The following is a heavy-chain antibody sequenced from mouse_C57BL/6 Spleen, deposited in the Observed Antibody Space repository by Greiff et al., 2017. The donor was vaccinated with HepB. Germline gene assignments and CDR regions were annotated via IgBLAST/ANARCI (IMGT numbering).Heavy chain of an antibody. D-gene: IGHD2-3*01. CDR3: TRDGYYGFDY. J-gene: IGHJ2*01. V-gene: IGHV1-15*01. CDR1: GYTFTDYE. Sequence: QVQLQQSGAELVRPGASVTLSCKASGYTFTDYEMHWVKQTPVHGLEWIGAIDPETGGTAYNQKFKGKAILTADKSSSTAYMELRSLTSEDSAVYYCTRDGYYGFDYWGQGTTLTVSS. CDR2: IDPETGGT.